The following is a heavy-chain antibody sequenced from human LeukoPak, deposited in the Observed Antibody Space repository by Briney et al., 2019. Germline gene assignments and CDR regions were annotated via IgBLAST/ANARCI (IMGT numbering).Heavy chain of an antibody. Sequence: PSETLSLTCTVSGDSISSSNYYWGWIRQPPGKELEWIGSIYYSGSTNYNPSLKSRVTMSVDTSKNQFSLKLSSVTAADTAVYYCARAETQWLASYYFDYWGQGTLVTVSS. CDR1: GDSISSSNYY. CDR3: ARAETQWLASYYFDY. D-gene: IGHD6-19*01. J-gene: IGHJ4*02. V-gene: IGHV4-39*07. CDR2: IYYSGST.